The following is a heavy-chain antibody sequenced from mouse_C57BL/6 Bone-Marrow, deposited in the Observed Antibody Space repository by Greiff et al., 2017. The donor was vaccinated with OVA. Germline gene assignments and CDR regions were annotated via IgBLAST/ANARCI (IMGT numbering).Heavy chain of an antibody. CDR1: GFTFSSYA. CDR2: ISSGGDYI. V-gene: IGHV5-9-1*02. CDR3: TRERPYYYGSSYNWYFDV. D-gene: IGHD1-1*01. Sequence: EVQLVESGEGLVKPGGSLKLSCAASGFTFSSYAMSWVRQTPEKRLEWVAYISSGGDYIYYADTVKGRFTISRDNARNTLYLQMSILKSEDTAMYYCTRERPYYYGSSYNWYFDVWGTGTTVTVSS. J-gene: IGHJ1*03.